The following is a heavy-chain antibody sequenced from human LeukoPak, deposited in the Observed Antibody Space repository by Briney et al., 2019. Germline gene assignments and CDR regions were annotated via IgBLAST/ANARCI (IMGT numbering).Heavy chain of an antibody. CDR1: GGSISSGGYS. D-gene: IGHD3-16*01. Sequence: PSETLSLTCAVSGGSISSGGYSWSWIRQPPGKGLEWIGYIYHSGSTYYNPSLKSRVTISVDRSKNQFSLKLSSVTAADTAVYYCARDSRGVGDYVWGNWFDPWGQGTLVTVSS. CDR3: ARDSRGVGDYVWGNWFDP. V-gene: IGHV4-30-2*01. CDR2: IYHSGST. J-gene: IGHJ5*02.